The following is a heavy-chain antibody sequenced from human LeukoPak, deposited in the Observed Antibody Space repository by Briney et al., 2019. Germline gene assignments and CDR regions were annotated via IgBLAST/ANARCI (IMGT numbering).Heavy chain of an antibody. CDR3: THSPVTREYFQH. CDR2: YYWYEDK. J-gene: IGHJ1*01. CDR1: GLSLSTSGVG. Sequence: ESGPTLVKPTQTLTLTCTFSGLSLSTSGVGVGWIRQPPGKALEWLALYYWYEDKRYSTSLNSRLTITKDTSKNQVVLTMTNMDPVDTATYYCTHSPVTREYFQHWGQGTLVTVSS. V-gene: IGHV2-5*01. D-gene: IGHD4-17*01.